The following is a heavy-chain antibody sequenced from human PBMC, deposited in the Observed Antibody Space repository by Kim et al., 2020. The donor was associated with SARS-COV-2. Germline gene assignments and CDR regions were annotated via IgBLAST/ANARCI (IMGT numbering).Heavy chain of an antibody. CDR3: ARPPRPGDYLPVNY. CDR2: IYYDGTNK. CDR1: GFTFNDYA. V-gene: IGHV3-33*01. J-gene: IGHJ4*02. Sequence: GGSLRLSCAASGFTFNDYAMHWVRQAPGKGLEWLAVIYYDGTNKYYADSVKGRFTTSRDNSRYTLYLQMNSLRVEDTAVYYCARPPRPGDYLPVNYWGQG. D-gene: IGHD4-17*01.